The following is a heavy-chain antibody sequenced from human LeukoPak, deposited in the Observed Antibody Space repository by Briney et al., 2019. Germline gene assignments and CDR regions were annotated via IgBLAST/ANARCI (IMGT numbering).Heavy chain of an antibody. CDR3: ARLDYGDYALVIDY. V-gene: IGHV4-61*01. CDR2: IYYSGST. CDR1: GGSVSSGSYY. Sequence: SETLSLTCTVSGGSVSSGSYYWSWIRQPPGKGLEWIGYIYYSGSTNYNPSLKSRVTISVDTSKNQFSLKLSSVTAADTAAYYCARLDYGDYALVIDYWGQGTLVTVSS. J-gene: IGHJ4*02. D-gene: IGHD4-17*01.